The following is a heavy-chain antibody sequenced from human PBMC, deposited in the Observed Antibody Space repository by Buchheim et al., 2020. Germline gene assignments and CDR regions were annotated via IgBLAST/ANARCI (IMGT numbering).Heavy chain of an antibody. CDR2: ISAYNSDT. CDR1: GYTFNNYG. Sequence: VQMVQSGPEVKKPGASVKVSCKASGYTFNNYGVIWVRQAPGLGLEWMGWISAYNSDTKYAQNFQGRVTMTTDTSTTTAYMELRGLRSDDTAVYYCSRGPRGYSYGFLDYWGQGTL. CDR3: SRGPRGYSYGFLDY. D-gene: IGHD5-18*01. V-gene: IGHV1-18*01. J-gene: IGHJ4*02.